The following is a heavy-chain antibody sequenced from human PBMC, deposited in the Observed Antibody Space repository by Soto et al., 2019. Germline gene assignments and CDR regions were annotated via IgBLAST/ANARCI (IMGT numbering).Heavy chain of an antibody. V-gene: IGHV3-74*01. CDR3: ARGWFGPDV. D-gene: IGHD3-10*01. CDR1: GFTLSGRS. J-gene: IGHJ6*04. CDR2: IDSSGTDS. Sequence: EVQLVESGGGLVQPGGSLRLSCAASGFTLSGRSMHWVRQAPGKGLVYVSGIDSSGTDSSYADSMKGRFTSSRDNAKNMLFLQMNSLRVEDTAVYYCARGWFGPDVWGKGTTVTVSS.